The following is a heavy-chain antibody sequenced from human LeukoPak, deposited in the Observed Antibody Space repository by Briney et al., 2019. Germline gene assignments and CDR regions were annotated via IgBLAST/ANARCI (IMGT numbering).Heavy chain of an antibody. J-gene: IGHJ4*02. V-gene: IGHV4-59*12. D-gene: IGHD3-22*01. CDR1: GGSISSYY. CDR3: ARGQIVRY. CDR2: IYHSGST. Sequence: PSETLSLTCTVSGGSISSYYWSWLRQPPGKGLEWIGYIYHSGSTYYNPSLKSRVTISVDRSKNQFSLKLSSVTAADTAVYYCARGQIVRYWGQGTLVTVSS.